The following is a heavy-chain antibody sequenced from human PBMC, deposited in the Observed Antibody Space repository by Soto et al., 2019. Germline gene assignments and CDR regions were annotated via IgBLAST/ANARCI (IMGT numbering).Heavy chain of an antibody. Sequence: GGSLRLSCAASGFTFSNYAMSWVRQAPGKGLEWVSASTGSGGSTYCADSVKGRFTISRDNSKKTLYLEMNGLRAEDTAVYYCAKGADSSGYWLYYYYDMDVWGQGTTVTVS. D-gene: IGHD3-22*01. CDR3: AKGADSSGYWLYYYYDMDV. CDR2: STGSGGST. CDR1: GFTFSNYA. V-gene: IGHV3-23*01. J-gene: IGHJ6*02.